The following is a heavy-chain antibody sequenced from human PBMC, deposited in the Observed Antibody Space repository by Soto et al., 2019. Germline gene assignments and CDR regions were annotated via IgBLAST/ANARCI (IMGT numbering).Heavy chain of an antibody. D-gene: IGHD2-2*01. CDR1: GYTLTELS. V-gene: IGHV1-24*01. CDR3: ATGPAGGERYCSSTSCYDGHWFDP. J-gene: IGHJ5*02. CDR2: FDPEDGET. Sequence: GASVKVSCKVSGYTLTELSMHWVRQAPGKGLEWMGGFDPEDGETIYAQKFQGRVTMTEDTSTDTAYMELSSLRSEDTAVYYCATGPAGGERYCSSTSCYDGHWFDPWGQGTLVTVSS.